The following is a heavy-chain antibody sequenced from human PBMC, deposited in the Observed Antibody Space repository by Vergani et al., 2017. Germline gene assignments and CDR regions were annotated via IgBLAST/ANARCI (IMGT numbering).Heavy chain of an antibody. CDR3: ARDSSYCSSTSCYYYYYYYMDV. D-gene: IGHD2-2*01. J-gene: IGHJ6*03. V-gene: IGHV3-30-3*01. Sequence: QVQLVESGGGVVQPGRSLRLACAASGFTFSSYAMHWVRQAPGKGLEWVAVISYDGSNKYYADSVKVRFTISRDNSKNTLYLQMNSLRAEDTAVYYCARDSSYCSSTSCYYYYYYYMDVWGKGTTVTVSS. CDR1: GFTFSSYA. CDR2: ISYDGSNK.